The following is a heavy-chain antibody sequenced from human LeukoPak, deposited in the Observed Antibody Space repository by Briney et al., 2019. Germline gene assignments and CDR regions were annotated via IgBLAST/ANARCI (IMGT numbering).Heavy chain of an antibody. CDR1: GYSFTSYW. Sequence: GESLKISCKGSGYSFTSYWIGWVRQMPGKGLARMGIIYPGDSDTRYSPSFQGHVTISADKSISTAYLQWSSLKASDTATYYCARLRDPNGDSDYWGQGPLVTVSS. D-gene: IGHD4-17*01. J-gene: IGHJ4*02. V-gene: IGHV5-51*01. CDR3: ARLRDPNGDSDY. CDR2: IYPGDSDT.